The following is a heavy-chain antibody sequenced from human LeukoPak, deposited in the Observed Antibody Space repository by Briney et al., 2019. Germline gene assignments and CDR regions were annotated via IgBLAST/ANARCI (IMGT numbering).Heavy chain of an antibody. CDR2: VSGSGGST. Sequence: GGSLRLSCAASGFTFSSYAMSWVRQAPGKGLEWVSAVSGSGGSTFYADSVKGRFTISRDNSKNTLYLQMNSLRAEDTAVYYCARDDRYYDFWSGYYTSSFSVGDYWGQGTLVTVSS. V-gene: IGHV3-23*01. J-gene: IGHJ4*02. CDR3: ARDDRYYDFWSGYYTSSFSVGDY. D-gene: IGHD3-3*01. CDR1: GFTFSSYA.